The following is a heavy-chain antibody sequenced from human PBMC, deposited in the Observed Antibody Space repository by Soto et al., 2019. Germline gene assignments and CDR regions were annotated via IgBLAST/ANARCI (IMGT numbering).Heavy chain of an antibody. CDR3: ASEVGYDFPYYYGMDV. CDR2: IYYSGST. D-gene: IGHD3-3*01. Sequence: SETLSLTCTVSGGSISSYYWSWIRQPPGKGLEWIGYIYYSGSTNYNPSLKSRVTISVDTSKNHFTLKLSSVTAADTAVYYCASEVGYDFPYYYGMDVWGQGTTVTVSS. CDR1: GGSISSYY. V-gene: IGHV4-59*01. J-gene: IGHJ6*02.